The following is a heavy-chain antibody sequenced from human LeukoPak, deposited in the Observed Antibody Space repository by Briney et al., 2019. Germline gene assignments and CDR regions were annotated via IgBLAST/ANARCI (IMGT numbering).Heavy chain of an antibody. CDR1: GGSFSGYY. CDR3: ARGQRWELLRPFDY. D-gene: IGHD1-26*01. CDR2: INHSGST. V-gene: IGHV4-34*01. Sequence: SSETLSLTCAVYGGSFSGYYWSWIRQPPGKGLEWIGEINHSGSTNYNPSLKSRVTISVDTSKNQFPLKLSSVTAADTAVYYCARGQRWELLRPFDYWGQGTLVTVSS. J-gene: IGHJ4*02.